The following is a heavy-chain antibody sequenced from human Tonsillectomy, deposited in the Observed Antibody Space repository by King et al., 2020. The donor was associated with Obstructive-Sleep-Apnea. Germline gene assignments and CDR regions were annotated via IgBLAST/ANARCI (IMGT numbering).Heavy chain of an antibody. D-gene: IGHD3-10*01. CDR2: XSGSGGST. V-gene: IGHV3-23*04. Sequence: EVQXVESGGXLVQPGGSLRLSCAASGFTFSSYAMSWXRQAPGXGLEXXSXXSGSGGSTYYADSVKGRFTISRDNSKNTLYLQMNSLRAEDTAVYYCAAEVSYGSGSYYCDYWGQGTLVTVSS. CDR1: GFTFSSYA. CDR3: AAEVSYGSGSYYCDY. J-gene: IGHJ4*02.